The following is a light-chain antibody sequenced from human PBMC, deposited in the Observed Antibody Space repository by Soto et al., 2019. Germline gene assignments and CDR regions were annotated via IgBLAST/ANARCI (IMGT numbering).Light chain of an antibody. J-gene: IGLJ2*01. CDR3: SSYTNNNTVV. CDR1: TSDAGTYNF. CDR2: EVS. V-gene: IGLV2-14*01. Sequence: QSALSQPASVSGSPGQSITISCTGTTSDAGTYNFVSWYKQHPGKAPKLMIYEVSNRPSGVSDRFSGSKSGNTASLTISGLQAEYEDDYYCSSYTNNNTVVFGGGTKLTVL.